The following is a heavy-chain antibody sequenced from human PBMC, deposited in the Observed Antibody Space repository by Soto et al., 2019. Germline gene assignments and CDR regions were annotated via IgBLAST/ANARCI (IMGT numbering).Heavy chain of an antibody. CDR1: GYSFTTYW. D-gene: IGHD2-21*01. J-gene: IGHJ1*01. V-gene: IGHV5-51*01. Sequence: GESLKISCKGSGYSFTTYWIGWVRQMPGKGLEWMGIIYPGDSDTRYSPSFQGQVTISADKSTSTAYLQWSSLKASDTAMYYCARRDDSPTAEYFQHWGQGTLVTVSS. CDR3: ARRDDSPTAEYFQH. CDR2: IYPGDSDT.